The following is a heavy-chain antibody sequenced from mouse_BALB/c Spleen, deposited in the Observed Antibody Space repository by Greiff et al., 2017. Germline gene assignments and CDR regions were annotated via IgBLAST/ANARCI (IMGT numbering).Heavy chain of an antibody. J-gene: IGHJ3*01. CDR1: GYTFTDYE. D-gene: IGHD2-10*01. CDR2: IHPGSGGT. CDR3: ARGGGLLWERFAY. Sequence: QVQLQQSGAELVRPGASVKLSCKALGYTFTDYEMHWVKQTPVHGLEWIGAIHPGSGGTAYNQKFKGKATLTVDKSSSTAYMQLKSLTSEDSAVYYCARGGGLLWERFAYWGQGTLVTVSA. V-gene: IGHV1-15*01.